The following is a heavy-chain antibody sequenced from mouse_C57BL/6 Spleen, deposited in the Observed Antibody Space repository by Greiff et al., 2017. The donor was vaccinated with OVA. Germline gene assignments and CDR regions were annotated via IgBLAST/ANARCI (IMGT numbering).Heavy chain of an antibody. Sequence: EVKLVESGGGLVQPGGSLSLSCAASGFTFTDYYMSWVRQPPGKALEWLGFIRNKANGYTTEYSASVKGRFTISRDNSQSVLYLQMNALRAEDSATYYSARYTGAYYAMDYWGQGTSVTVSS. V-gene: IGHV7-3*01. J-gene: IGHJ4*01. CDR3: ARYTGAYYAMDY. CDR1: GFTFTDYY. CDR2: IRNKANGYTT.